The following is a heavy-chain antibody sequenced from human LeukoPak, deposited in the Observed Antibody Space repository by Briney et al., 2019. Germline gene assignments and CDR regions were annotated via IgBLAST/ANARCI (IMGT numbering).Heavy chain of an antibody. CDR1: RFTVCSNH. Sequence: AGSLTLSCAAYRFTVCSNHMNWVRQAQGKGRVGGSIIYSGGSTSSANSVKGRFTISRDNSKNTLYLQMNSLRAEDTALYYCARGRSGYHYGSVDYYYYGMDVWGQGTTVTVSS. CDR3: ARGRSGYHYGSVDYYYYGMDV. V-gene: IGHV3-66*01. D-gene: IGHD5-18*01. J-gene: IGHJ6*02. CDR2: IYSGGST.